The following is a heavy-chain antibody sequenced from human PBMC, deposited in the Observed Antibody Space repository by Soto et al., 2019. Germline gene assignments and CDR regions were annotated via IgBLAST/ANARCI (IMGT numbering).Heavy chain of an antibody. V-gene: IGHV4-39*01. D-gene: IGHD2-2*01. Sequence: SETLSLTCTVSGGSISSSSYYWGWIRQPPGKGLEWIGSIYYSGSTYYNPSLKSRVTISVDTSKNQFSLKLSSVTAADTAVYYCARHARIVVVPAENYYYYMDVWGKGTTVTVSS. J-gene: IGHJ6*03. CDR3: ARHARIVVVPAENYYYYMDV. CDR2: IYYSGST. CDR1: GGSISSSSYY.